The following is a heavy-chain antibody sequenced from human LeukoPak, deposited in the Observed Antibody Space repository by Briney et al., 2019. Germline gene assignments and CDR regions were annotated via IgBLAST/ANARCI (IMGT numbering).Heavy chain of an antibody. CDR1: GFTFSIYA. CDR3: AKVSTRYSGSYPDAFDI. V-gene: IGHV3-23*01. CDR2: ISGSGGST. Sequence: GGSLRLSCAASGFTFSIYAMSWVRQAPGKGLEWVSVISGSGGSTHYADSVKGRFTISRDNSKNTLYLQMNSLRAEDTAVYYCAKVSTRYSGSYPDAFDIWGQGTMVTVSS. J-gene: IGHJ3*02. D-gene: IGHD1-26*01.